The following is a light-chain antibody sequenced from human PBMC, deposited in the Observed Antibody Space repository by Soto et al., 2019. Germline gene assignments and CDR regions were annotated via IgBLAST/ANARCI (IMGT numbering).Light chain of an antibody. V-gene: IGKV1-5*01. CDR1: QTISNW. Sequence: DIQMPQSHSTLSASVGDRVTITCPTSQTISNWLAWYQQKPGKAPKVLIYDASTLDGGVPSRFSGRRSGTDFTLTISSLQPNDFATYYCQQYSSYPLTFGGGTKVAIK. CDR2: DAS. J-gene: IGKJ4*01. CDR3: QQYSSYPLT.